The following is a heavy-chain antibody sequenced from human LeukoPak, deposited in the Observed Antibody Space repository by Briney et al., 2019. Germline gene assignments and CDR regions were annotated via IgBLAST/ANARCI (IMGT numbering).Heavy chain of an antibody. CDR1: GYIITDYY. Sequence: ASVKVSCKASGYIITDYYMHWVRQAPGQGLEWMGWISAYNGNTNYAQKLQGRVTMTTDTSTSTAYMELRSLRSDDTAVYYCARRTTVVEDYWGQGTLVTVSS. D-gene: IGHD4-23*01. V-gene: IGHV1-18*04. CDR2: ISAYNGNT. J-gene: IGHJ4*02. CDR3: ARRTTVVEDY.